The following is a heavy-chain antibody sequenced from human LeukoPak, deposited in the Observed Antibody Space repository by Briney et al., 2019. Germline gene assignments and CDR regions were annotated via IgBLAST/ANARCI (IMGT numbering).Heavy chain of an antibody. J-gene: IGHJ4*02. CDR2: INPNSGNT. Sequence: ASVKVSCKASGYTFTSYDINWVRQATGQGLGWMGWINPNSGNTGYAQKFQGRITMTRNTSISAAYMELSSLRSEDTAVYYCATFSSSSLGYWGQGTLVTVSS. V-gene: IGHV1-8*01. CDR3: ATFSSSSLGY. D-gene: IGHD6-6*01. CDR1: GYTFTSYD.